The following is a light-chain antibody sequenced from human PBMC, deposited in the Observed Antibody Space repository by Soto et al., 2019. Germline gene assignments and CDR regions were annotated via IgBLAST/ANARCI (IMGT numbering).Light chain of an antibody. CDR2: ATD. Sequence: DIQMTQSPSSPSASVGDRVTITCRASQSISSYLNWYQQQSGKAPKLLIYATDTLQSGVPSRFSGSGSGTDYTLTISSLQPEDFATYYCQQSYNTPQTFGQGTKVDI. CDR1: QSISSY. J-gene: IGKJ1*01. CDR3: QQSYNTPQT. V-gene: IGKV1-39*01.